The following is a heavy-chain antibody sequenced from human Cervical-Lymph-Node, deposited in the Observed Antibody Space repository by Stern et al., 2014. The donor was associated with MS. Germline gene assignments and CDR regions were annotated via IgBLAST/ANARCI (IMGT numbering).Heavy chain of an antibody. J-gene: IGHJ4*02. Sequence: QVQLVQSGAEVKKPGASVTVSCNVSGHPLSELAIHWLRQLPTSGLEWLGQFDPEDGETFYAQRLQGRLTMTEDTTTVTAYMTLPALTSDDTAVYYCATDRGVKWGPGTLVAVSS. CDR3: ATDRGVK. D-gene: IGHD3-10*01. CDR2: FDPEDGET. V-gene: IGHV1-24*01. CDR1: GHPLSELA.